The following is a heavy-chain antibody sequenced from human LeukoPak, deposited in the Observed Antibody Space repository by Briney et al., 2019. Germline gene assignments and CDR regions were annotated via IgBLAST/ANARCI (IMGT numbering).Heavy chain of an antibody. CDR1: GFTFSSYW. V-gene: IGHV3-74*01. Sequence: PGGSLRLSCVASGFTFSSYWMHWVRQAPGKGLVWVSRVNSDGSSTTYADSVKGRFTISRDNAKNTLYLQMNSLRAEDTAVYYCASLFLCYGCSSSSHNFNIWGQGTMVTVSS. D-gene: IGHD6-6*01. CDR2: VNSDGSST. CDR3: ASLFLCYGCSSSSHNFNI. J-gene: IGHJ3*02.